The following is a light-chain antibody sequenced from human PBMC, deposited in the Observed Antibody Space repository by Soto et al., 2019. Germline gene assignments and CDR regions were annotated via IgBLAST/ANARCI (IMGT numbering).Light chain of an antibody. Sequence: QAVVTQPPSASGTPGQRVTISCSGSSSNIGSNTVNWYQQVPGTAPKLLIYGNSQRPSGVPDRFSGSKSGPSASLAISGLQSEDDADYYCAAWDDSLNGYWVFGGGTKVTVL. CDR1: SSNIGSNT. J-gene: IGLJ3*02. V-gene: IGLV1-44*01. CDR2: GNS. CDR3: AAWDDSLNGYWV.